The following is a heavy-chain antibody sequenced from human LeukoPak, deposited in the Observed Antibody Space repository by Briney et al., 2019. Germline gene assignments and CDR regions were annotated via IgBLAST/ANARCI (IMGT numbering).Heavy chain of an antibody. Sequence: GGSLRLSCAASGFTFSTYAMSWVRQAPGKGLEWVSTISGSGGATYHAHSVKGRFTISRDNSKNTLYLQMNSLRAEDTAVYYCAKGIAAAVLVHFDLWGRSTLVTVSS. D-gene: IGHD6-13*01. J-gene: IGHJ2*01. CDR3: AKGIAAAVLVHFDL. CDR1: GFTFSTYA. V-gene: IGHV3-23*01. CDR2: ISGSGGAT.